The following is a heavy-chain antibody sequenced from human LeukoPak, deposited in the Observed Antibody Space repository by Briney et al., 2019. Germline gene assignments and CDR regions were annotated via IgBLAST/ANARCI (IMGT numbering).Heavy chain of an antibody. V-gene: IGHV1-2*02. D-gene: IGHD6-13*01. CDR1: GYTFTAYY. CDR2: INPNSGGT. J-gene: IGHJ4*02. Sequence: ASVMVSCKASGYTFTAYYMHWVRQAPGQGLEWMGWINPNSGGTNYAQKFQGRVTMTRDTSISTAYMELSRLRSDDTAVYYCARAGGQQLVREGFDYWGQGTLVTVSS. CDR3: ARAGGQQLVREGFDY.